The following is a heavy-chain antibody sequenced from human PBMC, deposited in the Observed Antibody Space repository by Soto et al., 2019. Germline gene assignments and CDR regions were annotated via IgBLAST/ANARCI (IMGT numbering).Heavy chain of an antibody. CDR2: IYSGGTI. Sequence: EVQLVESGGGLIQPGGSLRLSCAASGFTVRTNYMTWVRQAPGKGLEWVSIIYSGGTIYYADSVQGRFTLSRDISKNTVYLQMNSLTAADTAVYYCAKDSPVSGNYQDLDYWGQGTLVTVSS. CDR3: AKDSPVSGNYQDLDY. V-gene: IGHV3-53*01. CDR1: GFTVRTNY. J-gene: IGHJ4*02. D-gene: IGHD1-26*01.